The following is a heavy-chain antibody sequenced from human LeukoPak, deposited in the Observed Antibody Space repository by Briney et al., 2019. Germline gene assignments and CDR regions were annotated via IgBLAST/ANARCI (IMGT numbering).Heavy chain of an antibody. CDR2: MWYDGSNK. Sequence: GGSLRLSCAASGFTFSSYGMHWVRQAPGKGLEWVAVMWYDGSNKYYTDSVKGRFSISRDNSKNTLYLQMHSLRAEDTAVYYCARDSAGRVISPPFDYWGQGTLVTVSS. CDR3: ARDSAGRVISPPFDY. CDR1: GFTFSSYG. D-gene: IGHD6-25*01. V-gene: IGHV3-33*01. J-gene: IGHJ4*02.